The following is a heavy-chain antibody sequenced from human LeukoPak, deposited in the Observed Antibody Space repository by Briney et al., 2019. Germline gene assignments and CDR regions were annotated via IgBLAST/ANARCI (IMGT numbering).Heavy chain of an antibody. CDR1: GGSISSYY. Sequence: SETLSPTCTVSGGSISSYYWSWIREPAGKGLEWIGRIYTSGSTNYNPSLKSRVTMSVDTSKNQFSLKLSSVTAADTAVYYCAISLGYCSSTSCYWDDYWGPGTLVTVSS. J-gene: IGHJ4*02. CDR3: AISLGYCSSTSCYWDDY. V-gene: IGHV4-4*07. D-gene: IGHD2-2*01. CDR2: IYTSGST.